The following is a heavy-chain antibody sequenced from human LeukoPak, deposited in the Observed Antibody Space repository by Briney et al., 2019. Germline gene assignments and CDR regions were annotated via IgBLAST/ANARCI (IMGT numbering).Heavy chain of an antibody. D-gene: IGHD2-21*02. CDR1: GFTFSSYV. CDR2: ITGSSDAT. J-gene: IGHJ4*02. V-gene: IGHV3-23*01. CDR3: AKKTSYCAGDCFPYSFDY. Sequence: GGSLRLSCVASGFTFSSYVMTWVRQAPGEGLECVSAITGSSDATYYADSVKGRFTISRDNSKNTLFLQMNSLRAEDTAVYYCAKKTSYCAGDCFPYSFDYWGRGTLVTVSS.